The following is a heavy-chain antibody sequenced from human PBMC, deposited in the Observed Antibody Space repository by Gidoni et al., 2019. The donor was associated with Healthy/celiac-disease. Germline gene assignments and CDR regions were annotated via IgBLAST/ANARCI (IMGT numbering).Heavy chain of an antibody. CDR3: AREGRGALFDY. Sequence: QVQLVESGGGVVQPGRSLRLSCAASGFTFSSYAMHWVRQAPGKGLEWLAFIAYDGSNKYYADSVKGRFTISRDNSKNTLYLQMNSLRAEDTAVYYCAREGRGALFDYWGQGTLVTVSS. V-gene: IGHV3-30*04. D-gene: IGHD1-26*01. J-gene: IGHJ4*02. CDR2: IAYDGSNK. CDR1: GFTFSSYA.